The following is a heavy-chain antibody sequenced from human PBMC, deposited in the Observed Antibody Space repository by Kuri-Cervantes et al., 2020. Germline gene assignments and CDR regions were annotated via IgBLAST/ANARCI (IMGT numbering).Heavy chain of an antibody. Sequence: GGSLRLSCAASGFTFDDYAMHWVRQAPGKGLECVSAISGSGGSTYYADSVKGRFTITRDNAKNTMYLQMNSLRAEDTAVYYCARGRWELLYYGMDVWGQGTTVTVSS. V-gene: IGHV3-23*01. CDR2: ISGSGGST. CDR1: GFTFDDYA. J-gene: IGHJ6*02. D-gene: IGHD1-26*01. CDR3: ARGRWELLYYGMDV.